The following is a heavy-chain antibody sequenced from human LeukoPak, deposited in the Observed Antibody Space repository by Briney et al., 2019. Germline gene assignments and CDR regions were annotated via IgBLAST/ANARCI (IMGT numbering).Heavy chain of an antibody. J-gene: IGHJ4*02. CDR1: GGSISSGGYY. CDR3: ASKRFSSGWAYYFDY. D-gene: IGHD6-19*01. CDR2: LHSSGNT. Sequence: SQTLSLTCTVSGGSISSGGYYWSWVRQPPGKGLEWIGFLHSSGNTYYSPSLNSRVTMSVDMSNNQFTLILTSVTVADTAVYYCASKRFSSGWAYYFDYWGQGTLVTVSS. V-gene: IGHV4-39*01.